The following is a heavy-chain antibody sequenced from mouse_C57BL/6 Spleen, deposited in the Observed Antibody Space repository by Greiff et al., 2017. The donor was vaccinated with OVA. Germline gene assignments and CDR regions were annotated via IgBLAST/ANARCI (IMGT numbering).Heavy chain of an antibody. D-gene: IGHD1-1*01. CDR3: TRSVARELYWYFDV. Sequence: EVQLQESGEGLVKPGGSLKLSCAASGFTFSSYSMSWVRQTPEKRLEWVAYISSGGDYIYYADTVKGRVTISRDNDRKPLYLQMSSLKSEDTDKDYCTRSVARELYWYFDVWGTGTTVTVSS. CDR2: ISSGGDYI. CDR1: GFTFSSYS. V-gene: IGHV5-9-1*02. J-gene: IGHJ1*03.